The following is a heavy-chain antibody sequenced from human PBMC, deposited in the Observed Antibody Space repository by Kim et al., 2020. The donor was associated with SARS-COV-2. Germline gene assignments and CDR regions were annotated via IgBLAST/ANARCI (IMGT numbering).Heavy chain of an antibody. CDR2: S. D-gene: IGHD6-19*01. CDR3: VRYSGWYYFDY. Sequence: SDYALSVKSRTTINPDTSKNQFSLQLTSVTPEDTAFYYCVRYSGWYYFDYWGQGTLVIVSS. J-gene: IGHJ4*02. V-gene: IGHV6-1*01.